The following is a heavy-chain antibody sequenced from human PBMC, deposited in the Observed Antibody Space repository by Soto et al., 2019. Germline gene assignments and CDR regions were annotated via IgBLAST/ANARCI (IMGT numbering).Heavy chain of an antibody. CDR2: IYPGDSDT. Sequence: GESLKISCKGSGYSFTSYWIGWVRQMPGKGLEWMGIIYPGDSDTRYSPSFQGQVTISADKSISTAYLQWSSLKASDTAMYYCATSRPPYSSSWYHYYYGMDVWGQGTTVTVSS. D-gene: IGHD6-13*01. CDR1: GYSFTSYW. J-gene: IGHJ6*02. V-gene: IGHV5-51*01. CDR3: ATSRPPYSSSWYHYYYGMDV.